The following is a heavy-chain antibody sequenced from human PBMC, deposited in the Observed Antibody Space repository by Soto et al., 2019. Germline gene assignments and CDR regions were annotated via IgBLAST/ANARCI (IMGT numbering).Heavy chain of an antibody. V-gene: IGHV1-18*01. J-gene: IGHJ6*02. D-gene: IGHD5-12*01. CDR3: AREGVAPYNYNGMDG. CDR2: ISTYNGDT. CDR1: GYTFTRSG. Sequence: QVTLVQSGAEVKKPGASVKVSCKASGYTFTRSGISWVRQAPGQGLEWMGWISTYNGDTNYAQTFQGRATMTTDRSTSTVYMELRSLRSDDTAVYYCAREGVAPYNYNGMDGWGQGTPVTVSS.